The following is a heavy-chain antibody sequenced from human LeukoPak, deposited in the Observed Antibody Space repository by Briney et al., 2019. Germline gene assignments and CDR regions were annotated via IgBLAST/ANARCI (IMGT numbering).Heavy chain of an antibody. Sequence: ASVKVSCKASGYTFPNYFMHWVRQAPGQGLEWMGVINPSGGSTNSAQKFQDRVTMTRDMSTNTVYMELSSLRSEDTAVYYCARDKQRGVPALLYFEYWGQGALVTVSS. CDR2: INPSGGST. CDR1: GYTFPNYF. V-gene: IGHV1-46*01. D-gene: IGHD3-10*01. CDR3: ARDKQRGVPALLYFEY. J-gene: IGHJ4*02.